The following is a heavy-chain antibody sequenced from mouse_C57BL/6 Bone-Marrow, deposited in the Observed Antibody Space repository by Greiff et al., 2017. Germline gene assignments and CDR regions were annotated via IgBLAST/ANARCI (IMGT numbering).Heavy chain of an antibody. D-gene: IGHD1-1*01. CDR1: GYTFTSYG. J-gene: IGHJ4*01. Sequence: QVQLQQSGAELARPGASVKLSCKASGYTFTSYGISWVKQRTGQGLEWIGEIYPRSGNTYYNEKFKGKATMTADKSSSTAYMELSSLTSEDSSGYFCARGDYGSSYYAMDDGGQGTSVTVSS. CDR3: ARGDYGSSYYAMDD. V-gene: IGHV1-81*01. CDR2: IYPRSGNT.